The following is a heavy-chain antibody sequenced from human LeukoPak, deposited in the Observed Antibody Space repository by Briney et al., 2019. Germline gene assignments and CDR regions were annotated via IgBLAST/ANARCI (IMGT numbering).Heavy chain of an antibody. Sequence: PSETLSLTCTVSAYSISSGYFWGWIRQPPGKGPEWIGSIFHSGSVYYNPSLQSRVTISVDTSTNRFSLKLTSVTAADTALYYCARVVASTSIDSWGQGTLVTVSS. CDR3: ARVVASTSIDS. CDR1: AYSISSGYF. V-gene: IGHV4-38-2*02. J-gene: IGHJ4*02. CDR2: IFHSGSV. D-gene: IGHD2-15*01.